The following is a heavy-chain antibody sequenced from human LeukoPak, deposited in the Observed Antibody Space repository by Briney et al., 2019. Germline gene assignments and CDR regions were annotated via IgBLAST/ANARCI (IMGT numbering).Heavy chain of an antibody. V-gene: IGHV5-51*01. J-gene: IGHJ4*02. CDR2: IYPGDSDT. CDR3: AKSSAYDILTGYPDY. CDR1: GYSFTSYW. D-gene: IGHD3-9*01. Sequence: GESLKISCKGSGYSFTSYWIGWVRQVPGKGLDWMGIIYPGDSDTRYSPSFQGQVTISADKSISTAYLQWSSLKASDTAMYYCAKSSAYDILTGYPDYWGQGTLVTVSS.